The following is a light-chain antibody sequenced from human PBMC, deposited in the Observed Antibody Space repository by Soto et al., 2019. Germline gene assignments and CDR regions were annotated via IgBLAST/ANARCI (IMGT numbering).Light chain of an antibody. Sequence: EIVMTQSPATLSVSPGERATLFCRASQSVRSNFLAWYQRKPGQAPRLLIYGASTRATGIPARFSGSGSGTEFTLTINSLQSEDFAVYYCQQHSAWPLTFGGGTKVEIK. V-gene: IGKV3-15*01. CDR3: QQHSAWPLT. CDR1: QSVRSN. J-gene: IGKJ4*01. CDR2: GAS.